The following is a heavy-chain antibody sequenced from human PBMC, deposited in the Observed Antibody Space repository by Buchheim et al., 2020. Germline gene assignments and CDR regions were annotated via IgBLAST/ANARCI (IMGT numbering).Heavy chain of an antibody. CDR1: GFTFSDYG. D-gene: IGHD1-1*01. Sequence: EVQLVESGGGLVQPGGSLRLSCEASGFTFSDYGMNWVRQAPGKGLEWVSHIVPSGSTAYYADSGKGRFTISRDNAKKSVNLQMNSLRVEDTATYYCARHRNGAPTDWGQGTL. CDR2: IVPSGSTA. V-gene: IGHV3-48*01. J-gene: IGHJ4*02. CDR3: ARHRNGAPTD.